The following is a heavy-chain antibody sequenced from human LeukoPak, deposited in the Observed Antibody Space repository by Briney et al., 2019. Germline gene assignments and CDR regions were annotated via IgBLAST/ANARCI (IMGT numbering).Heavy chain of an antibody. CDR1: GGTFSRYA. D-gene: IGHD6-19*01. CDR2: ITPMFGIA. CDR3: ARDRPYTGGWRGFDY. V-gene: IGHV1-69*01. J-gene: IGHJ4*02. Sequence: SVKVSCKAFGGTFSRYAISWVRQAPGQGLEWMGGITPMFGIANYAQKFQGRVTITADESTSTAYMELSSLRSEDTAVYYCARDRPYTGGWRGFDYWGQGTLVTVSS.